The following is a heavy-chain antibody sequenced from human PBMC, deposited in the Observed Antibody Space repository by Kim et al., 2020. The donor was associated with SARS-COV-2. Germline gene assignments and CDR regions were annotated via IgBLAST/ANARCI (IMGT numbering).Heavy chain of an antibody. D-gene: IGHD6-13*01. V-gene: IGHV4-34*01. CDR2: INHSGST. CDR3: ARAPRSGRIAAAGHPPPQATTRTENWFDT. Sequence: SETLSLTCAVYGGSFSGYYWSWIRQPPGKGLEWIGEINHSGSTNYNPSLKSRVTISVDTSKNQFSLKLSSVTAADTAVYYCARAPRSGRIAAAGHPPPQATTRTENWFDTGGKGRLVTVSS. J-gene: IGHJ5*02. CDR1: GGSFSGYY.